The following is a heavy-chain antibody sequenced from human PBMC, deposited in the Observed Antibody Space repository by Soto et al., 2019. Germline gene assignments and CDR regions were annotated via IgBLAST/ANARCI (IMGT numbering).Heavy chain of an antibody. CDR2: ISYDGSLQ. J-gene: IGHJ4*02. CDR3: VSDRGYGHASVPYS. CDR1: GFAFSSYG. Sequence: QAQLVESGGGVVQPGRSLRLSCAASGFAFSSYGMHWVRQAPGTGLEWVAVISYDGSLQHYADSVKGRFTISRDNSKNMVLLQISSLSAEDTAVDYWVSDRGYGHASVPYSWGQGTLVSVSS. V-gene: IGHV3-30*03. D-gene: IGHD5-12*01.